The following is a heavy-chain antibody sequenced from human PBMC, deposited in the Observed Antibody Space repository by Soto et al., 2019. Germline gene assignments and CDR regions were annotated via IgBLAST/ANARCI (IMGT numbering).Heavy chain of an antibody. CDR3: ARCTGTMIPS. CDR2: LYSRGST. V-gene: IGHV4-39*01. J-gene: IGHJ5*02. CDR1: GDSIGSGSYY. D-gene: IGHD1-7*01. Sequence: PSETLSLTCTVSGDSIGSGSYYWGWIRQPPGKGLEWIGSLYSRGSTYYNPSLKSRVIISEDTSNKQFSLNLNSVTAADAAVYYCARCTGTMIPSWGQGTMVTVYS.